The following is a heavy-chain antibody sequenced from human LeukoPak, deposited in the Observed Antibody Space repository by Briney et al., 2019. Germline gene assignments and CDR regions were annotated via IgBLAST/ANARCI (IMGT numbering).Heavy chain of an antibody. CDR2: IYPGDSDT. D-gene: IGHD2-2*01. Sequence: PGASLQISCKGSGYIFTSYWIGWVRQLPGKGLEWMGIIYPGDSDTRYSPSFQGQVTISADKSISTAYLQWSSLKASDTAMYYCARSVGNVVPAALFDYWGQGTLVTVSS. J-gene: IGHJ4*02. CDR1: GYIFTSYW. V-gene: IGHV5-51*01. CDR3: ARSVGNVVPAALFDY.